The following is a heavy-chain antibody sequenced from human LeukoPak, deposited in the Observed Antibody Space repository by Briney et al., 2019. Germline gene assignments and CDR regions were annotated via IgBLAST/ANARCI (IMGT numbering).Heavy chain of an antibody. V-gene: IGHV1-69*05. Sequence: SVKVSCKASGGNFSSYAISWVRQARGQGLEWMGGIIPIFGTANYAQKFQGRVTITTDESTSTAYMELSSLRFEDTAVYYCARVGVTNAFDIWGQGTMVTVSS. CDR1: GGNFSSYA. D-gene: IGHD2-21*02. J-gene: IGHJ3*02. CDR3: ARVGVTNAFDI. CDR2: IIPIFGTA.